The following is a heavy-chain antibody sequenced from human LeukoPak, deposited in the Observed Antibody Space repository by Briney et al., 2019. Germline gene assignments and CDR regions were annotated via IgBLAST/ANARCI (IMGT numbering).Heavy chain of an antibody. Sequence: PGGSLRLSCAASRFTFSSYWMHWVRQAPGKGLVWVSRINSDGSSTSNADSVKGRFTISRDNAKNTLYLQMNSLRAEDTAVYYCARAYYYGSGSLLPDYWGQGTLVTVSS. CDR3: ARAYYYGSGSLLPDY. D-gene: IGHD3-10*01. J-gene: IGHJ4*02. CDR2: INSDGSST. CDR1: RFTFSSYW. V-gene: IGHV3-74*01.